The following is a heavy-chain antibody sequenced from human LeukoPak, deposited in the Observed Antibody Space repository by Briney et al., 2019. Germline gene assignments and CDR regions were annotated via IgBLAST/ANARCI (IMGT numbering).Heavy chain of an antibody. V-gene: IGHV1-8*03. CDR3: ARGIAAAGSYYFDY. CDR2: MNPNSGNT. Sequence: GAPVKVSCKASGYTFTSYDINWVRQATGQGLDWMGWMNPNSGNTGYAQKFQGRVTITRNTSISTAYMELSSLRSEDTAVYYCARGIAAAGSYYFDYWGQGTLVTVSS. D-gene: IGHD6-13*01. J-gene: IGHJ4*02. CDR1: GYTFTSYD.